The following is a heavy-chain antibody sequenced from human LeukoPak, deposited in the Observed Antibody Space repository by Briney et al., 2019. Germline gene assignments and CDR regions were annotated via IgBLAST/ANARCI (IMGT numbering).Heavy chain of an antibody. Sequence: GGSLRLSCAASGFTFSSYSMNWVRQDPGKGLEWVSYISSSSSTIYYADSVKGRFTISRDNAKNSLYLQMNSLRAEDTAVYYCARDSIAALDYWGQGTLVTVSS. CDR2: ISSSSSTI. CDR1: GFTFSSYS. V-gene: IGHV3-48*04. D-gene: IGHD6-13*01. CDR3: ARDSIAALDY. J-gene: IGHJ4*02.